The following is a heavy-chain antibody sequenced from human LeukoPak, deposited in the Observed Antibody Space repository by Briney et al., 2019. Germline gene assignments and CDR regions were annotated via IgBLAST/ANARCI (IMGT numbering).Heavy chain of an antibody. CDR1: GFTFSSYS. Sequence: GGSLRLSCAASGFTFSSYSMNWVRRAPGKGLEWVSSISSSSSYIYYADSVKGRFTISRDNAKNSLYLQMNSLRAEDTAVYYCARGRGYYGSGSYPYWGQGTLVTVSS. D-gene: IGHD3-10*01. CDR3: ARGRGYYGSGSYPY. J-gene: IGHJ4*02. CDR2: ISSSSSYI. V-gene: IGHV3-21*01.